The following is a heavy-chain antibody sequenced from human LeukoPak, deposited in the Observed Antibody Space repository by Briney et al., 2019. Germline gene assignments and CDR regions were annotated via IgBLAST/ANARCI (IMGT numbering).Heavy chain of an antibody. CDR3: AKGPRPDITVAHTVEK. CDR1: GFTFSNFA. Sequence: GGPLRLPCAPSGFTFSNFAMSWAPQVPGRGLEWAQPIRSRGDSTYVADSVKGWCTISRDNSKNSRYLQMNSVRAEDTAVYYCAKGPRPDITVAHTVEKWGQGALVTVSS. V-gene: IGHV3-23*01. CDR2: IRSRGDST. J-gene: IGHJ4*02. D-gene: IGHD6-19*01.